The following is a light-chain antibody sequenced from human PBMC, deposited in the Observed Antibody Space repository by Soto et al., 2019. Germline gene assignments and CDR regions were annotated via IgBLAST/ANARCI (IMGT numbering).Light chain of an antibody. CDR3: ATWDGSLPGEV. Sequence: QSVLTQPRSVSGSPGQSVTISCTGSSSDVGAYNFVSWYQQHPGKAPKLMIYDVSKRPSGVPDRFSASKSGNTASLTISGLQAEDESDYYCATWDGSLPGEVFGGGTKVTVL. CDR1: SSDVGAYNF. CDR2: DVS. J-gene: IGLJ2*01. V-gene: IGLV2-11*01.